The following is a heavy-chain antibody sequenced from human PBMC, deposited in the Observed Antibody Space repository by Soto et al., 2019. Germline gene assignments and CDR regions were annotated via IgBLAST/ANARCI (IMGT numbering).Heavy chain of an antibody. CDR3: ATELIAKYGMDV. D-gene: IGHD2-21*01. CDR1: GFTVSGNY. V-gene: IGHV3-53*01. CDR2: IYTDDNI. J-gene: IGHJ6*02. Sequence: EVQLVESGGGLVQPGGSLRLSCAASGFTVSGNYVTWVRQAPGKGLEWVSVIYTDDNIYYADSVTGRFTISRDNSKNTFYLQMNRRRVEDTAVYYWATELIAKYGMDVWGQGTTVTVSS.